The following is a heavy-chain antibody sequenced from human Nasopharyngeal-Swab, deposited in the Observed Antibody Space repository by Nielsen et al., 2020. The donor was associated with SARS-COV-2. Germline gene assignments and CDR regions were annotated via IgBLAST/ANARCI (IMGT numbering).Heavy chain of an antibody. CDR1: GYTFTSYG. J-gene: IGHJ6*03. D-gene: IGHD1-7*01. Sequence: ASVKVSCKASGYTFTSYGISCVRQAPGQGLEWMGWISAYNGNTNYAQKLQGRVTMTTDTSTSTAYMELRSLRSDDTAVYYCARRELELRGYYYYYMDVWGKGTTVTVSS. V-gene: IGHV1-18*01. CDR3: ARRELELRGYYYYYMDV. CDR2: ISAYNGNT.